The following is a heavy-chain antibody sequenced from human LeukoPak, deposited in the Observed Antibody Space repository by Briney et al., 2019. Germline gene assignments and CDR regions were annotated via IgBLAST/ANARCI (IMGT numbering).Heavy chain of an antibody. CDR3: AKDLCSGSYGDDY. V-gene: IGHV3-23*01. CDR1: GFTFSSYA. D-gene: IGHD1-26*01. J-gene: IGHJ4*02. CDR2: ISGSGGST. Sequence: GGSLRLSSAASGFTFSSYAMSWVRQAPGKGLEWVSAISGSGGSTYYADSVKGRFTISRDNSKNTLYLQMNSLRAEDTAVYYCAKDLCSGSYGDDYWGQGTLVTVSS.